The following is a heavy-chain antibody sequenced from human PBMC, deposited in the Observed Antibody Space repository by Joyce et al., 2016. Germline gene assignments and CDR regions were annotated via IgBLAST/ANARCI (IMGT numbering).Heavy chain of an antibody. Sequence: DVHLVQSGAEVKKPRESLKISCKGSEYIFNNYWIGWVRQMPGKGLEWLVIIYPRDSDTRYGPSFQGPVTISADKSISTAYLQWNSLKASDTAMYYCARGDHYQNSGYSFDYWGQGTLVTVSS. CDR1: EYIFNNYW. J-gene: IGHJ4*02. V-gene: IGHV5-51*01. CDR2: IYPRDSDT. CDR3: ARGDHYQNSGYSFDY. D-gene: IGHD3-22*01.